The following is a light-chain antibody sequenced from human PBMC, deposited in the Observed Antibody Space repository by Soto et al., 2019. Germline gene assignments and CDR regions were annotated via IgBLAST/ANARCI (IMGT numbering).Light chain of an antibody. CDR1: QSVSNN. J-gene: IGKJ4*01. CDR3: QHYNEWPLT. Sequence: EIVMTQSPATLSVSPGERATLSCRASQSVSNNLAWYQQKPGQAPRLLIYHASTEAPGIQARFSGSGSGTELTLTISSVQSEDSAVYYCQHYNEWPLTFGGGTKVEIK. CDR2: HAS. V-gene: IGKV3-15*01.